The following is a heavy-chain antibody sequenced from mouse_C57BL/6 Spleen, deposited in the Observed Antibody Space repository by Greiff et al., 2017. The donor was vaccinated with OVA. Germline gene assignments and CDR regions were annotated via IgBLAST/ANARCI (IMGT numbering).Heavy chain of an antibody. Sequence: DVMLVESGGGLVKPGGSLKLSCAASGFTFSDYGMHWVRQAPEKGLEWVAYISSGSSTIDYADTVKGRFTISRDNAKNTLFLQMTSLRSEDTAMYYCARSSSWYFDVWGTGTTVTISS. D-gene: IGHD1-1*01. CDR1: GFTFSDYG. V-gene: IGHV5-17*01. CDR2: ISSGSSTI. CDR3: ARSSSWYFDV. J-gene: IGHJ1*03.